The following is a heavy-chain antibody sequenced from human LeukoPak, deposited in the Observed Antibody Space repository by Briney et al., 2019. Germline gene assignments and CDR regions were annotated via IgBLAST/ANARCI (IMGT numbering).Heavy chain of an antibody. CDR2: FHNSGTS. J-gene: IGHJ4*02. CDR3: YAAIAGGPQGY. Sequence: SETLSLTCTVSDDSISDYYRGWIRQPPGKGLEWIGYFHNSGTSTYNPSLKSRVTISADTSKNQLSLNLNSVTAADTAVYYCYAAIAGGPQGYWGQGTLVTVSS. D-gene: IGHD6-13*01. V-gene: IGHV4-59*08. CDR1: DDSISDYY.